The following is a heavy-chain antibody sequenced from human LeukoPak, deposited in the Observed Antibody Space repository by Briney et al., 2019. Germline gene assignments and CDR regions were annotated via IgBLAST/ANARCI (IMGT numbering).Heavy chain of an antibody. Sequence: GGSLRLSCAASGFTFSSYWMHWVRQAPGKGLVWVSRINTDGSSTSYADSVKGRFTISRDNAQNTLYLQMNSLRAEDTALYYCVRGQATAWGLDYWGQGTLVTVSS. CDR3: VRGQATAWGLDY. CDR2: INTDGSST. V-gene: IGHV3-74*01. D-gene: IGHD6-13*01. J-gene: IGHJ4*02. CDR1: GFTFSSYW.